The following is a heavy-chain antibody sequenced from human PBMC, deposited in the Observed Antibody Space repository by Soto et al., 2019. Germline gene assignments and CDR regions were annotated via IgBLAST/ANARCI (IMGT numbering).Heavy chain of an antibody. CDR3: AREDSIIIPAVSDF. J-gene: IGHJ4*02. CDR1: GGSVSSRSYY. D-gene: IGHD2-2*01. V-gene: IGHV4-61*01. Sequence: PSETLSLTCTVSGGSVSSRSYYWSWIRQPPGKGLEWIGHMYYSGTTNYQPSLKSRVTISADTSQNQFSLKLSSVSAADTAVYYCAREDSIIIPAVSDFWGQGTLVTVSS. CDR2: MYYSGTT.